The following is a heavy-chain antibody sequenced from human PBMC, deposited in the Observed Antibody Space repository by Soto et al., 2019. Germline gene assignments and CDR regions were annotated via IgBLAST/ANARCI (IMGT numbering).Heavy chain of an antibody. CDR2: MNPNSGNT. CDR1: GYTFTSYD. V-gene: IGHV1-8*01. Sequence: ASVKVSCKASGYTFTSYDINWVRQATGQGLEWMGWMNPNSGNTGYAQKFQGRVTMTRNTSISTAYMELSSLRSEDTAVYYCARGTKNDILTGYYNWFDPWGQGTLVTVSS. CDR3: ARGTKNDILTGYYNWFDP. D-gene: IGHD3-9*01. J-gene: IGHJ5*02.